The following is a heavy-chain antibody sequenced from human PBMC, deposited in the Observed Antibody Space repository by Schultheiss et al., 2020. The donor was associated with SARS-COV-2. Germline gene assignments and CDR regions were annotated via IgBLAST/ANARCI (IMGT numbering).Heavy chain of an antibody. V-gene: IGHV4-61*02. D-gene: IGHD4-23*01. J-gene: IGHJ5*02. CDR2: IYTSGST. CDR3: ARVSDTDGGNSGGSSDWFDP. CDR1: GGSISSSSYY. Sequence: SETLSLTCTVSGGSISSSSYYWSWIRQPAGKGLEWIGRIYTSGSTNYNPSLKSRVTMSVDTSKNQFSLKLSSVTAADTAVYYCARVSDTDGGNSGGSSDWFDPWGQGTLVTVSS.